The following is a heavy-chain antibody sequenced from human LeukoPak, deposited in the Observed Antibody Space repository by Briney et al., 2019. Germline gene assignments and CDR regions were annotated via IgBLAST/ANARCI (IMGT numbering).Heavy chain of an antibody. CDR3: ARERSGDSSGLYYFDY. CDR1: GGPISRGGYY. CDR2: FYYSGST. Sequence: SDTLSLPCTVSGGPISRGGYYWSWSRRHPGRGLEWIGYFYYSGSTYYKPSVKSRVTISVDTSKNQFSLKLSSVTAADTAVYYCARERSGDSSGLYYFDYWGQGTLVTVSS. V-gene: IGHV4-31*03. J-gene: IGHJ4*02. D-gene: IGHD6-19*01.